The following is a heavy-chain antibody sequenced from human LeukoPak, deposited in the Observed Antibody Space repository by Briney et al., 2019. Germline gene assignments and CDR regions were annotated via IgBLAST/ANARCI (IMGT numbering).Heavy chain of an antibody. V-gene: IGHV1-46*01. Sequence: GASVKVSCKASVYTFTSYYMHWVRQAPGQGLEWMGIINPSGGSTSYAQKFQGRVTMNRDTSTSTVYMELSSLRSEDTAVYYCAGVRKSSYSSSWRYFDYWGQGTLVTVSS. CDR3: AGVRKSSYSSSWRYFDY. D-gene: IGHD6-13*01. CDR2: INPSGGST. CDR1: VYTFTSYY. J-gene: IGHJ4*02.